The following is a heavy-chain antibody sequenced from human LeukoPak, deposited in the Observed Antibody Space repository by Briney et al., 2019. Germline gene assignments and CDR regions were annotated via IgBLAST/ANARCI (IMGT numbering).Heavy chain of an antibody. V-gene: IGHV3-13*01. Sequence: GSLRLSCAASGYTFRSYDMRWVRHATGKGLEWVSPIGTAGDTYYPGSVKGRFTISKEKAMDALYLQMNSIRAGDTAVYYCARGKQPAPGWANAYSNYELFFDYWGEGTLVTVSS. CDR3: ARGKQPAPGWANAYSNYELFFDY. J-gene: IGHJ4*02. CDR1: GYTFRSYD. D-gene: IGHD4-11*01. CDR2: IGTAGDT.